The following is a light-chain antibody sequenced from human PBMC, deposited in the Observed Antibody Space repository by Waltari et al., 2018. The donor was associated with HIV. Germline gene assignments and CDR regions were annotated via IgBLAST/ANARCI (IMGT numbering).Light chain of an antibody. CDR2: GNS. J-gene: IGLJ3*02. CDR1: SSHLRAGSD. Sequence: QSVLTQPPSVSGAPGQRVTIPCTGSSSHLRAGSDLPWYQQLPGTAPKLLIYGNSNRPSGVPDRFSGSKSGTSASLAITGLQAEDEADYYCQSYDSSLSGWVFGGGTKLTVL. CDR3: QSYDSSLSGWV. V-gene: IGLV1-40*01.